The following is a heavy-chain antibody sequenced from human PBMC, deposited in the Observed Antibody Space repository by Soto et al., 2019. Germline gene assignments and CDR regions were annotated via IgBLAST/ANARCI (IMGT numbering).Heavy chain of an antibody. V-gene: IGHV3-74*01. J-gene: IGHJ4*02. CDR1: GFSFTSYW. CDR3: ARGGRGGFDY. CDR2: IKSDGSST. D-gene: IGHD3-16*01. Sequence: EVQLVESGGNLVPPGGSLRLTCAASGFSFTSYWMHWVRQAPGKGLVWVSSIKSDGSSTSYADSVKGRFTVSRDNAKNTVYLQMNSLRAEDTAVYYCARGGRGGFDYWGQGALVTVSS.